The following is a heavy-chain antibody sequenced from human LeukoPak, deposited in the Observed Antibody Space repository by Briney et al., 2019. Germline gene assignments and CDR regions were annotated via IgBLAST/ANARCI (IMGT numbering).Heavy chain of an antibody. CDR3: AKGTSSGWYESAFDI. V-gene: IGHV3-23*01. CDR1: GFIFSSYV. J-gene: IGHJ3*02. CDR2: ISGYGGST. Sequence: PGGSLRLSCVASGFIFSSYVMSWVRQAPGKGLEWVSAISGYGGSTYYADSVKGRFTISRDTSKNTLYLQMNSLRAEDTAVYYCAKGTSSGWYESAFDIWGQGTMVTVSS. D-gene: IGHD6-19*01.